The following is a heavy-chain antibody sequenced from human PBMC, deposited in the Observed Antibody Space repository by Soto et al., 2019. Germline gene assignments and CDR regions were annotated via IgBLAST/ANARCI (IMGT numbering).Heavy chain of an antibody. V-gene: IGHV3-23*01. J-gene: IGHJ4*02. D-gene: IGHD6-19*01. CDR1: GFTFSSYA. Sequence: EVQLLESGGGLVQPGGSLRPSCAASGFTFSSYAMSWVRQAPGKGLEWVSAISGSGGSTYYADSVKGRFTISRDNSKNTLYLQMNSLRAEDTAVYYCAKDMQEVGVYSSGGFDYWGQGTLVTVSS. CDR2: ISGSGGST. CDR3: AKDMQEVGVYSSGGFDY.